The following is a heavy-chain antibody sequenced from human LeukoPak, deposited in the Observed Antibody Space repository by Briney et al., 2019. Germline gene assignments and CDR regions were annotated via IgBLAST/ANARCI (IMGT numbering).Heavy chain of an antibody. V-gene: IGHV3-23*01. CDR3: AKGFDH. CDR2: ITGNGDDT. CDR1: GFTFSTYS. Sequence: GRSLRLSCVASGFTFSTYSMAWVRQPPGKGLEWISAITGNGDDTYYADSVKGRFTISRDNSKNTLYLQMNSLGAEDTAVYYCAKGFDHWGQGTLVTVSS. J-gene: IGHJ4*02.